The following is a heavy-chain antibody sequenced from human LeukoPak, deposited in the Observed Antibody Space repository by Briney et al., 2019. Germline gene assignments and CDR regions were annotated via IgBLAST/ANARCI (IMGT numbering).Heavy chain of an antibody. J-gene: IGHJ4*02. CDR1: GFTFSSYA. V-gene: IGHV3-23*01. CDR3: AKGGGYSSGWQYYFDY. Sequence: GGSLRLSCAASGFTFSSYAMSWVRQAPGKGLEWVSAISGSGGSTYYADSVKGRFTISRDNSKNTLYLQMNSLRAEDTAVYYCAKGGGYSSGWQYYFDYWGQGTLVTVSS. D-gene: IGHD6-19*01. CDR2: ISGSGGST.